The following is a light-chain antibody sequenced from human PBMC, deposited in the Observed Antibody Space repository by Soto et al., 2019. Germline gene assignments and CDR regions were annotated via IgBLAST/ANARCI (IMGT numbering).Light chain of an antibody. CDR1: SSDIGAYNY. J-gene: IGLJ2*01. CDR3: SSYTSSSRVV. V-gene: IGLV2-14*01. Sequence: QSVLTQPASVSASPGQSITISCTGTSSDIGAYNYVSWYQQHPGKAPNLMIYDVSNRPSGVSNRFSGSKSGNTASLTISGLQAEDEADYYCSSYTSSSRVVFGGGTKLTVL. CDR2: DVS.